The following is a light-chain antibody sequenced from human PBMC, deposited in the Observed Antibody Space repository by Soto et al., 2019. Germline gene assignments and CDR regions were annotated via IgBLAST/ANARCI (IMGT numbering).Light chain of an antibody. CDR3: QQRSNWLT. V-gene: IGKV3-11*01. CDR1: QSVSSY. J-gene: IGKJ4*01. Sequence: ELVLTHSPSTLLLSXEEGATRSCRASQSVSSYLAWYQQKPGQAPRLLIYDASNRATGIPARFSGSGSGTDFTLTISSLEPEDFAVYYCQQRSNWLTFGGGTKVDI. CDR2: DAS.